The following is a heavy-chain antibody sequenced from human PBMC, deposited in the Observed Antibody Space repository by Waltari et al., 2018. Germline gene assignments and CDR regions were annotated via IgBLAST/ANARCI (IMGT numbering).Heavy chain of an antibody. CDR2: INQSGSP. CDR3: ARGKRGVVPPIYYYGMDV. V-gene: IGHV4-34*01. Sequence: QVQLQQWGAGLLKPSETLSLTCAVYGGSFSGYYWSWIRQPPGKGLEWIGEINQSGSPNYNPSLKSRVTISVDTSKNQFSLKLSSVTAADTAVYYCARGKRGVVPPIYYYGMDVWGQGTTVTVSS. J-gene: IGHJ6*02. CDR1: GGSFSGYY. D-gene: IGHD2-2*01.